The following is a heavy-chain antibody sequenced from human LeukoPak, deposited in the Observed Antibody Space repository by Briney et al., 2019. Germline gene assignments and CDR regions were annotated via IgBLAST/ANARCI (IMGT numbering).Heavy chain of an antibody. D-gene: IGHD7-27*01. CDR3: AKDGGLWVSAHWGDS. Sequence: GGSLRLSCAASGFTFSSYTMSWVRQAPGKGLEWVSTITTSDGNTYYANSVKGRFTVSRDNSKNTLFLQMNSLRAEDTAVYYCAKDGGLWVSAHWGDSWGRGTLVTVSS. J-gene: IGHJ4*02. CDR2: ITTSDGNT. V-gene: IGHV3-23*01. CDR1: GFTFSSYT.